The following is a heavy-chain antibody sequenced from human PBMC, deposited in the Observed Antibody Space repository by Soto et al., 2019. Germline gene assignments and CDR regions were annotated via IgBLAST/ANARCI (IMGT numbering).Heavy chain of an antibody. V-gene: IGHV1-18*01. CDR1: GYTFTIYG. CDR2: ISAYNGNT. CDR3: AKRPLALRVSDY. J-gene: IGHJ4*02. Sequence: ASVKVSCKASGYTFTIYGIIWVRQAPGQGLEWMGWISAYNGNTNYAQKLQGRVTMTTDTSTSTAYMELNSLRPEDTAVYYCAKRPLALRVSDYWGQGTLVTVSS. D-gene: IGHD1-7*01.